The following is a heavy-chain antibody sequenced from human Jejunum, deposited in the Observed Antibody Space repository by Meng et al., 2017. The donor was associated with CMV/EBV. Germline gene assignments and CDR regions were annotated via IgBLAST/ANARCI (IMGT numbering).Heavy chain of an antibody. J-gene: IGHJ6*02. Sequence: FSDYYMTWIRQAPGKGLEWISYISSSGYTILYADSVKGRFTISRDNAKNSLYLQMSSLRAEDTAVYYCASLVVVPADFYDYSLDVWGQGTTVTVSS. D-gene: IGHD2-2*01. V-gene: IGHV3-11*01. CDR3: ASLVVVPADFYDYSLDV. CDR2: ISSSGYTI. CDR1: FSDYY.